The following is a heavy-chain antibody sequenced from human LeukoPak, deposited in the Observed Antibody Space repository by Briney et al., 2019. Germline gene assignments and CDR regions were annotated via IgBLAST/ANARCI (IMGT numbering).Heavy chain of an antibody. CDR1: GFTFDDYA. CDR2: ISWNSCSI. CDR3: AKDKGYNWNDGRLFDY. Sequence: GGSLRLSCAASGFTFDDYAMHWVRQAPGKGLEWVSGISWNSCSIGYADSVKGRFTISRDNAKNSLYLQMNSLRAEDTALYYCAKDKGYNWNDGRLFDYWGQGTLVTVSS. D-gene: IGHD1-1*01. J-gene: IGHJ4*02. V-gene: IGHV3-9*01.